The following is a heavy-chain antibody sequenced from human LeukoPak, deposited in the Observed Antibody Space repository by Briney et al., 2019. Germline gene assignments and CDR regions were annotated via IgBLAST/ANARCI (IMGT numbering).Heavy chain of an antibody. V-gene: IGHV5-51*01. D-gene: IGHD2-15*01. CDR3: ARGGYCSGGSCWSPFNWFDP. CDR2: IYPGDSDT. Sequence: GESLKISCKGSGYSFTSYWIGWVRQMPGRGLEWMGIIYPGDSDTRYSPSFQGQVTISADKSISTAYLQWSSLKASDTAIYYCARGGYCSGGSCWSPFNWFDPWGQGTLVTVSS. J-gene: IGHJ5*02. CDR1: GYSFTSYW.